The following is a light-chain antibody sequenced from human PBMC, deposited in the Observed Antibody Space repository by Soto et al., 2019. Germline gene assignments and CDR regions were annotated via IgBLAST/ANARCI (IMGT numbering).Light chain of an antibody. CDR3: ATWDDSLNGPV. Sequence: QSVLTQSPSASGTPGQRVTISCSGSDSNIGGNSVTWYQQLPGTAPKVLMYSDDQRPSGVPDRFSGSKSGTSASLAISGLQSEYEADYYCATWDDSLNGPVFGGGTKLTVL. J-gene: IGLJ2*01. V-gene: IGLV1-44*01. CDR2: SDD. CDR1: DSNIGGNS.